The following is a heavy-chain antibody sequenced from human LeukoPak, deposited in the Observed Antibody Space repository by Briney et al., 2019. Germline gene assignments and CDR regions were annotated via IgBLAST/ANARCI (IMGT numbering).Heavy chain of an antibody. Sequence: PSETLSLTCTVSGGSISSGGYYWSWLRQHPGKGLEWIGCIYYSGSTYYNPSLKSRVTISVDTSKNQFSLKLSSVTAADTAVYYCARAEDYAYGSGSPRLCYFDCWGQGTLVTVSS. J-gene: IGHJ4*02. D-gene: IGHD3-10*01. V-gene: IGHV4-31*03. CDR3: ARAEDYAYGSGSPRLCYFDC. CDR2: IYYSGST. CDR1: GGSISSGGYY.